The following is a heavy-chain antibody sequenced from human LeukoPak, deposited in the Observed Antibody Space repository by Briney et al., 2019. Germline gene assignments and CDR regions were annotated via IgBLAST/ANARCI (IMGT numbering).Heavy chain of an antibody. Sequence: GGTLRLSCAASGFTFTKYGMSWVRQAPGKGLEWISTISDSGAYTYYADFVKGRFTVSRDNSKNMVFLEVNSLRAEDTATYFCAKGRILWFGEQSDFDYWGQGTLVTVSS. J-gene: IGHJ4*02. CDR2: ISDSGAYT. CDR3: AKGRILWFGEQSDFDY. D-gene: IGHD3-10*01. V-gene: IGHV3-23*01. CDR1: GFTFTKYG.